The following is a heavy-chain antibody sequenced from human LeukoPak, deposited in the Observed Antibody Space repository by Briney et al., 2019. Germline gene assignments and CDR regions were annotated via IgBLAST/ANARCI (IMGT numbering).Heavy chain of an antibody. CDR3: ARARKDYYGSGITWDY. CDR2: IKHSGST. Sequence: PSETLSLTCAVYGGSFSGYYWSWIRQPPGKGLEWIGEIKHSGSTNYNPSLKSRVTISVDTSKNQFSLKLSSVTAADTAVYYCARARKDYYGSGITWDYWGQGTLVTVSS. J-gene: IGHJ4*02. D-gene: IGHD3-10*01. CDR1: GGSFSGYY. V-gene: IGHV4-34*01.